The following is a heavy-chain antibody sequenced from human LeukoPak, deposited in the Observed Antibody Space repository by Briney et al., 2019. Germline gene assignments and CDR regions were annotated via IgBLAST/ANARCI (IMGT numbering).Heavy chain of an antibody. J-gene: IGHJ3*02. CDR2: FDPEDGET. Sequence: ASVKVSCKVSGYTLTELSMHWVRQAPGKGLEWMGGFDPEDGETIYAQKFQGRVTMTEDTSTDTAYMELSSLRSEDTAVYYCATATRPLDAFDIWGQGTMVTVSS. CDR1: GYTLTELS. V-gene: IGHV1-24*01. CDR3: ATATRPLDAFDI.